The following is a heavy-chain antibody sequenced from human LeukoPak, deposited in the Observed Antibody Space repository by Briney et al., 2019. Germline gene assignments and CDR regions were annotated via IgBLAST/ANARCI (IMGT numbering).Heavy chain of an antibody. CDR3: ASEGYYDSSGYTAEYFQH. Sequence: SVKVSCKASGYTFISYGISWVRQAPGQGLEWMGGIIPIFGTANYAQKFQGRVTITADESTSTAYMELSSLRSEDTAVYYCASEGYYDSSGYTAEYFQHWGQGALVTVSS. V-gene: IGHV1-69*13. CDR1: GYTFISYG. J-gene: IGHJ1*01. CDR2: IIPIFGTA. D-gene: IGHD3-22*01.